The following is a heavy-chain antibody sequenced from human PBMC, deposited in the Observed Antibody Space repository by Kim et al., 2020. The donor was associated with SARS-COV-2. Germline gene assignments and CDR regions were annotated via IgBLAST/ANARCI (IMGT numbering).Heavy chain of an antibody. CDR3: ARVLIAVAGIRGNWFDP. J-gene: IGHJ5*02. CDR1: GGTFSSYA. Sequence: SVKVSCKASGGTFSSYAISWVRQAPGQGLEWMGGIIPIFGTANYAQKFQGRVTITADESTSTAYMELSSLRSEDMAVYYCARVLIAVAGIRGNWFDPWGQGTLVTVSS. V-gene: IGHV1-69*13. CDR2: IIPIFGTA. D-gene: IGHD6-19*01.